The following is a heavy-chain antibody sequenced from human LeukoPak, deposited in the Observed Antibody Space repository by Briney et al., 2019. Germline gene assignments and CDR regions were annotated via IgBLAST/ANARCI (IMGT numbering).Heavy chain of an antibody. CDR1: GFTFNNYA. J-gene: IGHJ4*02. CDR3: AYNDYRTIAY. D-gene: IGHD4-11*01. CDR2: IVGNGGRT. Sequence: GGSLRLSCTTSGFTFNNYALTWVRQAPGKALEWVSTIVGNGGRTYYTDSVEGRFTNSRDNSKNTLYLQMNSLRAEDTAVYYCAYNDYRTIAYWSQGTLVTVSS. V-gene: IGHV3-23*01.